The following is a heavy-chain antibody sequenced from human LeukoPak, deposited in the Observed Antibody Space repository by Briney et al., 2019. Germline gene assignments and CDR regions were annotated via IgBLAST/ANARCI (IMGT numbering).Heavy chain of an antibody. Sequence: PGGSLRLSCAASGFTVSSNYMSWVRQAPGKGLEWVLVIYSGGSTYYADSVRARFTISRDSSKNTVYLQMNSLRAEDTAVYYCARVGGYLDFDYWGQGTLVTVSS. D-gene: IGHD4-23*01. V-gene: IGHV3-66*01. J-gene: IGHJ4*02. CDR2: IYSGGST. CDR1: GFTVSSNY. CDR3: ARVGGYLDFDY.